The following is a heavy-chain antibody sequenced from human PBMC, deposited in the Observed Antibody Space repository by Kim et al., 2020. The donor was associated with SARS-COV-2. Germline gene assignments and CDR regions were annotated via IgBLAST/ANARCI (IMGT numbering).Heavy chain of an antibody. CDR1: GGSISSSSYY. CDR3: ARMGLGLQLWLVGY. CDR2: IYYSGST. D-gene: IGHD5-18*01. Sequence: SETLSLTCTVSGGSISSSSYYWGWIRQPPGKGLEWIGSIYYSGSTYYNPSLKSRVTISVDTSKNQFSLKLSSVTAADTAVYYCARMGLGLQLWLVGYWGQGTLVTVSS. J-gene: IGHJ4*02. V-gene: IGHV4-39*01.